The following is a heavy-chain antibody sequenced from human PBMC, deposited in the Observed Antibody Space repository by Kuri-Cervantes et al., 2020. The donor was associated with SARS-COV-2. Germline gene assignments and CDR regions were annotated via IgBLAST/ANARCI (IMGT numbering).Heavy chain of an antibody. CDR2: MNPNSGNT. D-gene: IGHD4-23*01. CDR1: GYTFTSYD. V-gene: IGHV1-8*02. J-gene: IGHJ4*02. Sequence: ASVKVSCKASGYTFTSYDINWVRQATGQGLEWMGWMNPNSGNTGYAQKFQGRVTMTRNTSISTAYMKLSSLRSEDTAVYYCARDVGYGGSSELDITYFDCWGQGTLVTVSS. CDR3: ARDVGYGGSSELDITYFDC.